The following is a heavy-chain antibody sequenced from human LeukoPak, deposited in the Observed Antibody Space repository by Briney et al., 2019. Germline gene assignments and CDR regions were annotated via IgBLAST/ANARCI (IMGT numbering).Heavy chain of an antibody. J-gene: IGHJ4*02. V-gene: IGHV3-53*01. CDR3: ARDPFPDYYDSSGYWR. Sequence: GGSLRLSCAASGFTFNSYAMNWVRQAPGKGLEWVSVIYSGGSTYYADSVKGRFTISRDNSKNTLYLQMNSLRAEDTAVYYCARDPFPDYYDSSGYWRWGQGTLVTVSS. D-gene: IGHD3-22*01. CDR2: IYSGGST. CDR1: GFTFNSYA.